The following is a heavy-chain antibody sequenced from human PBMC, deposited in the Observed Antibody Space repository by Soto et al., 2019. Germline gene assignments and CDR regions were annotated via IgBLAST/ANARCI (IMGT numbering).Heavy chain of an antibody. CDR3: AKAKSSGWYREQYFDY. Sequence: GSLRLSCAASGFTFSSYAMSWVRQAPGKGLEWVSAISGSGGSTYYADSVKGRFTISRDNSKNTLYLQMNSLRAEDTAVYYCAKAKSSGWYREQYFDYWGQGTLVTVSS. CDR1: GFTFSSYA. CDR2: ISGSGGST. V-gene: IGHV3-23*01. J-gene: IGHJ4*02. D-gene: IGHD6-19*01.